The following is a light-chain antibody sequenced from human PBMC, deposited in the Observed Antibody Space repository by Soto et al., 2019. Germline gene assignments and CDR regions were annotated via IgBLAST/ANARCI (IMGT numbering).Light chain of an antibody. CDR2: WAS. Sequence: DIVMTQPPASLAVSLGERATNNCKSSQSVLYSSNNKNSIAWYQQKPGQPPKLLIYWASTRGSGVPDRFSGSGSGTDFTLTISSRQAEDVAVYYCCQYYNTPPWTFGEGTKVDNK. CDR1: QSVLYSSNNKNS. V-gene: IGKV4-1*01. CDR3: CQYYNTPPWT. J-gene: IGKJ1*01.